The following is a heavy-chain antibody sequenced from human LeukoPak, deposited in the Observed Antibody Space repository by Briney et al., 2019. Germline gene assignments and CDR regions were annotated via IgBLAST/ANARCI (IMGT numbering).Heavy chain of an antibody. Sequence: PGRSLRLSCAASGFTFSSYGMHWVRQAPGKGLEWVAVISYDGSNKYYADSVKGRFTISRDNSKNTLYLQMNSLRAEDTAVYYCARNLVRIAAAGTADYWGQGTLVTVSS. J-gene: IGHJ4*02. CDR3: ARNLVRIAAAGTADY. CDR1: GFTFSSYG. D-gene: IGHD6-13*01. V-gene: IGHV3-30*03. CDR2: ISYDGSNK.